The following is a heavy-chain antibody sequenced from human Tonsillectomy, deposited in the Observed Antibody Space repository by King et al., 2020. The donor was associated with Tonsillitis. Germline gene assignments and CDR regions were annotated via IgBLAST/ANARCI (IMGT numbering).Heavy chain of an antibody. V-gene: IGHV3-30*18. J-gene: IGHJ4*02. CDR2: ISDDGVDK. CDR1: GLSFSRYA. D-gene: IGHD3-9*01. CDR3: AKKGDSTGFMDS. Sequence: VQLVESGGGVVQPGRSLRLSCAASGLSFSRYAMHWVRQAPGKGLVWLALISDDGVDKYYAYSVMERFIIFSVNSRNTLYLQINSLIAEDTAVYYCAKKGDSTGFMDSWGQGTLVTVSS.